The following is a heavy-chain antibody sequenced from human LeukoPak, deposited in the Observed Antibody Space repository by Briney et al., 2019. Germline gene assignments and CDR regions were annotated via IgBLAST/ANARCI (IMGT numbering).Heavy chain of an antibody. Sequence: GGSLRLSCAASGFTFSSHWMSWVRQAPGKGLEWVANIKQDGSEKYYVDSVKGRFTISRDNAKNSLYLQMNSLRAEDTAVYYCARGFRGWYAEGFDYWGQGTLVTVSS. CDR2: IKQDGSEK. CDR3: ARGFRGWYAEGFDY. V-gene: IGHV3-7*01. J-gene: IGHJ4*02. CDR1: GFTFSSHW. D-gene: IGHD6-19*01.